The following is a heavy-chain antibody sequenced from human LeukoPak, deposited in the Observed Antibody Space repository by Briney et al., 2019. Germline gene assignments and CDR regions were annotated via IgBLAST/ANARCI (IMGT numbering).Heavy chain of an antibody. CDR3: ARLGGTTPGTDY. D-gene: IGHD3-16*01. CDR1: GASISTSY. V-gene: IGHV4-59*08. CDR2: IYNSGTT. J-gene: IGHJ4*02. Sequence: PETLSLTCTVSGASISTSYWTWDRQPPGKTLEWIGYIYNSGTTNYNPSLKSRVTISVDTSKNQFSLNLISVTAADTAVYYCARLGGTTPGTDYWGQGTLVTVSS.